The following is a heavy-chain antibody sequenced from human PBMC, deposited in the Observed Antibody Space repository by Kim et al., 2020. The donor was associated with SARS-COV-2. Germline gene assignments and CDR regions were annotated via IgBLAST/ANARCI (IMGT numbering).Heavy chain of an antibody. D-gene: IGHD1-26*01. Sequence: FNEYAVSGKSRITINPDTSKNQFSLKLNSVTPEDTAVYYCARTWARYMAVWGEGTTVTVSS. CDR3: ARTWARYMAV. CDR2: FN. V-gene: IGHV6-1*01. J-gene: IGHJ6*03.